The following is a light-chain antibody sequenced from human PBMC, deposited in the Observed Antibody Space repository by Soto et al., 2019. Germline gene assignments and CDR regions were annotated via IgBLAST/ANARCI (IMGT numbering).Light chain of an antibody. CDR2: GAS. J-gene: IGKJ2*01. Sequence: EIVLTQSPGTLSLSPGERATLSCRASQSVSSSYLAWYQQKPGQAPRLLIYGASSRATGIPDRFSGSGSGTDFTLTISRLEPEDFAVYYCQQYPGYTFGHGTKLEIK. CDR1: QSVSSSY. V-gene: IGKV3-20*01. CDR3: QQYPGYT.